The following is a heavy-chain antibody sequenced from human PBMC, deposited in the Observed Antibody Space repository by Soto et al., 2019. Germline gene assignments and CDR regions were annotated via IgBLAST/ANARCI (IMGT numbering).Heavy chain of an antibody. D-gene: IGHD6-13*01. J-gene: IGHJ6*02. Sequence: QVQLVQSGAEVKKPGASVKVSCKASGYTFTGYYMHWVRQAPGQGLEWMGWINPNSGGTNYAQKFQGWVTMTRDTSISTAYMELSRLRSDDMAVYYCARGLYSSTRIYGMDVWGQGTTVTVSS. CDR2: INPNSGGT. CDR1: GYTFTGYY. CDR3: ARGLYSSTRIYGMDV. V-gene: IGHV1-2*04.